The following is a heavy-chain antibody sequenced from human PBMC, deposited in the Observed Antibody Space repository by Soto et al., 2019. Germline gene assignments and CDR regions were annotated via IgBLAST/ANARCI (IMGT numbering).Heavy chain of an antibody. D-gene: IGHD4-17*01. Sequence: AASVKVSCKASGGTFSSYAISWVRQAPGQGLEWMGGIIPIFGTANYAQKFQGRVTITADESTSTAYMELSSLRSEDTAVYYCASLTVTTENYYYGMDVWGQGTTVTVSS. CDR1: GGTFSSYA. J-gene: IGHJ6*02. CDR2: IIPIFGTA. CDR3: ASLTVTTENYYYGMDV. V-gene: IGHV1-69*13.